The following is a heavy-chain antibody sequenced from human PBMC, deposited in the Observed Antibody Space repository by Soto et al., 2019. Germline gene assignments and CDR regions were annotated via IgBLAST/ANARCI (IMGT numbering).Heavy chain of an antibody. V-gene: IGHV1-18*01. CDR1: GYAFTTYG. CDR2: ISAHNGNT. Sequence: QVHLVQSGAEVKKPGASVKVSCKGSGYAFTTYGITWVRQAPGQGLEWMGWISAHNGNTNYAQKLQGRVTVARDTSTSTAYMELTSLRSDDTAVYYCARGRYGDYWGQGALVTVSS. J-gene: IGHJ4*02. CDR3: ARGRYGDY. D-gene: IGHD1-1*01.